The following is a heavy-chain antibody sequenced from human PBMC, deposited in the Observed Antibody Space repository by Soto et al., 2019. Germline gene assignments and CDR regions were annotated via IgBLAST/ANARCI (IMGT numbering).Heavy chain of an antibody. CDR1: GFTFDDYG. Sequence: GESLKISCAASGFTFDDYGMSWVRQAPGKGLEWVSGINWNGGSTGYADSVKGRFTISRDNAKNSLYLQMNSLRAEDTALYHCARDASNDYSSILGGNYYYYYMDVWGKGTTVTVSS. J-gene: IGHJ6*03. V-gene: IGHV3-20*01. CDR2: INWNGGST. D-gene: IGHD4-4*01. CDR3: ARDASNDYSSILGGNYYYYYMDV.